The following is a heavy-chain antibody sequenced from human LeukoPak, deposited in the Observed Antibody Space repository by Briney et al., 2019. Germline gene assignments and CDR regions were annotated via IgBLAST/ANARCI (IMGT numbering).Heavy chain of an antibody. CDR3: ASTPITIFGVVIKEYYFDY. Sequence: SVKVSCKASGGTFSSYAISWVRQAPGQGLEWMGGIIPNFGTANYAQKFQGRVTITADESTSTAYMELSSLRSEDTAVYYCASTPITIFGVVIKEYYFDYWGQGTLVTVSS. V-gene: IGHV1-69*13. J-gene: IGHJ4*02. CDR1: GGTFSSYA. CDR2: IIPNFGTA. D-gene: IGHD3-3*01.